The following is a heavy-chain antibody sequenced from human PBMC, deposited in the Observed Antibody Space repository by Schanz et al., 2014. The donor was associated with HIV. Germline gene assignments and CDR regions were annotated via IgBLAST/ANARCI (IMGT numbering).Heavy chain of an antibody. CDR1: GYTFSKND. J-gene: IGHJ2*01. Sequence: QVQLVQSGAEVKKPGASVRVSCKASGYTFSKNDINWVRQAPGQGLEWVGWMSPAGGNTGLAEQFQGRVSLTRSTSTTTAYVEMNSLRSEDTAVYYCVRGVSFHYDREGNNLNWYFDFWGRGTLVAVSP. D-gene: IGHD3-22*01. CDR3: VRGVSFHYDREGNNLNWYFDF. CDR2: MSPAGGNT. V-gene: IGHV1-8*01.